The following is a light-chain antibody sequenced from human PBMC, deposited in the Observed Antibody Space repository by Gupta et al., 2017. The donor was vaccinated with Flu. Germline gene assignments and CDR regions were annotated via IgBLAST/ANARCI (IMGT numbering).Light chain of an antibody. Sequence: QSALTQPASVSGSPGQSITISCTATSSDVGGYNYVSWYQQHPGKAPKLMIYEVSNRPSGVSNRFSGSKSGNTASLTISGRQAEDEADYYCSSYTSSSTKVFGGGTKLTVL. J-gene: IGLJ2*01. V-gene: IGLV2-14*01. CDR1: SSDVGGYNY. CDR3: SSYTSSSTKV. CDR2: EVS.